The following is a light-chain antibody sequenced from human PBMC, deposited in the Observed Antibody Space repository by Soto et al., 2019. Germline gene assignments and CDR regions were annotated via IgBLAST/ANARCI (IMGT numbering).Light chain of an antibody. V-gene: IGKV1-39*01. J-gene: IGKJ4*01. Sequence: DIQMTQSPSTLSASVGDRVTITCRASQTINSWVAWYQQKPGKAPKLLIYAASSLQSGVPSRFSGSGSGTDFTLTISSLQPEDFATYYCQQSYSTPLTFGGGTKVDIK. CDR1: QTINSW. CDR3: QQSYSTPLT. CDR2: AAS.